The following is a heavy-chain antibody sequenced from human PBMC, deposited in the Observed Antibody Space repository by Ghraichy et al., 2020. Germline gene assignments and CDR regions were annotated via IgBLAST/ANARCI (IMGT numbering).Heavy chain of an antibody. D-gene: IGHD2-21*02. J-gene: IGHJ3*01. V-gene: IGHV4-59*11. Sequence: SETLSLTCTVSGGSMTSHYWNWIRQPPGKGLEWIGHMYHTGNSNYNPSLKSRVTMSVYTSDNQFSLRLSSVTAADTAMYFCARGGDPPVWGQGTLVTVS. CDR1: GGSMTSHY. CDR3: ARGGDPPV. CDR2: MYHTGNS.